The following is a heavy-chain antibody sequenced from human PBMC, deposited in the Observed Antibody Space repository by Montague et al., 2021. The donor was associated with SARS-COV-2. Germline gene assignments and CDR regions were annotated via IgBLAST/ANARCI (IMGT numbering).Heavy chain of an antibody. J-gene: IGHJ4*02. D-gene: IGHD1-26*01. CDR1: GDSVSRNSAA. V-gene: IGHV6-1*01. CDR3: ARTSASSDY. Sequence: CAISGDSVSRNSAAWNWIRQSPSRGLELLGRTYYRSKWYNDYAVSVKSRITINPDTSKNQISLQLNSVTLEDTSVYYCARTSASSDYWGQGTLVTVFS. CDR2: TYYRSKWYN.